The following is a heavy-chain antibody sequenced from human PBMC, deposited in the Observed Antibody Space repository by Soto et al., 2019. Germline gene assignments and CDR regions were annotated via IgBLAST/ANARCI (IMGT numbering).Heavy chain of an antibody. CDR1: GYTFTSYG. J-gene: IGHJ5*02. Sequence: ASVKVSCKASGYTFTSYGISWVRQAPGQGLEWMGWISAYNGNTNYAQKLQGRVTMTTDTSTSTAYMELRSLRSDDTAVYYCARDQSIEAVGLFPAINNWFDPWGQGTLVTVSS. CDR3: ARDQSIEAVGLFPAINNWFDP. D-gene: IGHD6-13*01. V-gene: IGHV1-18*01. CDR2: ISAYNGNT.